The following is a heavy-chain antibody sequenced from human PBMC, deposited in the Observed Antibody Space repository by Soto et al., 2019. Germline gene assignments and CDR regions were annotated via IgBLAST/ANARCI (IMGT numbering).Heavy chain of an antibody. D-gene: IGHD3-22*01. CDR1: GGSISSGTYH. Sequence: QVQLQESGPGLVKPSQTLSLTCTVSGGSISSGTYHWSWIRHHPGKGLEWIGYIYYSGSTYYNPSLKSRLTISVDTSKNQFSLRLSSVTAADTAVYYGAREMNYYDTSGDSYFDYWGQGTLVTVSS. V-gene: IGHV4-31*03. CDR3: AREMNYYDTSGDSYFDY. CDR2: IYYSGST. J-gene: IGHJ4*02.